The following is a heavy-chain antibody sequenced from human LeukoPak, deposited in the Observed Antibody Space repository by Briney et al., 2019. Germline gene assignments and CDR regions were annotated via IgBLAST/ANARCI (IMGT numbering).Heavy chain of an antibody. V-gene: IGHV1-69*05. D-gene: IGHD3-22*01. CDR1: GGTFSSYA. Sequence: ASVKVSCKASGGTFSSYAISWVRQAPGQGLEWMGGIIPIFGTANYAQKFQGRVTITTDESTSTAYMELSSLRSEDTAVYYCASGGFADYYDSSGYLNIFDYWGQGTLVTVSS. J-gene: IGHJ4*02. CDR2: IIPIFGTA. CDR3: ASGGFADYYDSSGYLNIFDY.